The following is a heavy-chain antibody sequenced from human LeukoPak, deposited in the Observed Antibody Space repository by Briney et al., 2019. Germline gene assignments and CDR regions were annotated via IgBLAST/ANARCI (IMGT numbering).Heavy chain of an antibody. Sequence: GASVKVSCKASGGTFISYAISWVRQAPGQGLEWMGGIIPIFGTANYAQKFQGRVTITADESTSTAYMELSSLRSEDTAVYYCARAFYCSSTSCYWFDPWGQGTLVTVSS. J-gene: IGHJ5*02. CDR3: ARAFYCSSTSCYWFDP. D-gene: IGHD2-2*01. CDR1: GGTFISYA. V-gene: IGHV1-69*13. CDR2: IIPIFGTA.